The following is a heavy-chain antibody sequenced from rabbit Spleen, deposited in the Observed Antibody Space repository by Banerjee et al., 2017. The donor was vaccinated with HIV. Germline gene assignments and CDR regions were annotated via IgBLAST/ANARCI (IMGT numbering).Heavy chain of an antibody. Sequence: QEQLEESGGDLVKPEGSLTLTCTASGFGFSSSYCICWVRQAPGKGLEWIACIYGGVIGSTYYATWAKGRFTISKTSSTTVTLQMTSLTAADTATYFCARNVGSSRNLWGQGTLVTVS. V-gene: IGHV1S45*01. CDR2: IYGGVIGST. CDR1: GFGFSSSYC. D-gene: IGHD4-2*01. CDR3: ARNVGSSRNL. J-gene: IGHJ4*01.